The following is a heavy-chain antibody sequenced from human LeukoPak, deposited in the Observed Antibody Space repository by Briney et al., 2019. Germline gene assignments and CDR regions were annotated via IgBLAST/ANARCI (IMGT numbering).Heavy chain of an antibody. CDR2: LSYDGANE. D-gene: IGHD6-19*01. Sequence: PGGSLRLSCAASGFTFSRYNLHWVRQAPGKGLEWVAVLSYDGANEYYPDSVKGRFTISRDNSKNTVYLQVNSLRAEDTALYYXXRESNSGWYDYWGQGTLVTVSS. CDR1: GFTFSRYN. V-gene: IGHV3-30-3*01. CDR3: XRESNSGWYDY. J-gene: IGHJ4*02.